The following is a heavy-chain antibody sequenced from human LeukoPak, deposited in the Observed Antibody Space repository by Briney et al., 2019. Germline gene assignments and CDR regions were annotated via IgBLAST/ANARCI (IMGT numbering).Heavy chain of an antibody. Sequence: GGSLRLSCAASGFTFSSYWMHWVRQAPGKGLVWVSTLSGSGDSTYYADSVKGRFTISRDNSKNTLFLQMNSLRAEDTAVYYCAKKVGGVYVMDVWGQGTTVTVSS. CDR3: AKKVGGVYVMDV. J-gene: IGHJ6*02. D-gene: IGHD3-16*01. V-gene: IGHV3-23*01. CDR1: GFTFSSYW. CDR2: LSGSGDST.